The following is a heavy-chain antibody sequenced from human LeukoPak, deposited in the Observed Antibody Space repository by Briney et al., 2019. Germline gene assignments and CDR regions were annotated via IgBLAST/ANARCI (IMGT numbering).Heavy chain of an antibody. J-gene: IGHJ4*02. V-gene: IGHV3-30*02. CDR2: IHYDGSKS. D-gene: IGHD5-18*01. CDR3: AKDLAMYSYVHYFDS. CDR1: GFIFSRYG. Sequence: PGRSLRLSYAASGFIFSRYGMHWVRQAPGKGLEWVAFIHYDGSKSDYGESVKGRFTISRDNSKKTLFLQMSSLRVEDTAVYYCAKDLAMYSYVHYFDSWGQGALVTVSS.